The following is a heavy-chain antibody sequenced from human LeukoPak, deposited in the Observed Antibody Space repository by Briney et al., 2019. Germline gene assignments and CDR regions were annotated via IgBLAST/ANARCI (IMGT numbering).Heavy chain of an antibody. CDR3: ARDANYDILTGYPMDWFDP. D-gene: IGHD3-9*01. CDR2: ISSSSSYI. Sequence: GGSLRLSCAASGFTFNTYAMSWVRQAPGKGLEWVSSISSSSSYIYYADSVKGRFTISRDNAKNSLYLQMNSLRAEDTAVYYCARDANYDILTGYPMDWFDPWGQGTLVTVSS. J-gene: IGHJ5*02. CDR1: GFTFNTYA. V-gene: IGHV3-21*01.